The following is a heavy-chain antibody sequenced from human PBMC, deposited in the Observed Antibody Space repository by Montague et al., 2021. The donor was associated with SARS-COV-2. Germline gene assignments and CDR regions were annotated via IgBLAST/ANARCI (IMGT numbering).Heavy chain of an antibody. J-gene: IGHJ5*02. Sequence: SETLSLTCTVSGGSISSSSYYWGWIRQPPGKGLEWIGSIYYSGSTYYXPSLKSRVTISVDTSKNQFSLKLSSATAADTAVYYCARKEMKYSSIWSTGGNWFDPWGQGTLVTVSS. CDR3: ARKEMKYSSIWSTGGNWFDP. D-gene: IGHD6-13*01. CDR1: GGSISSSSYY. V-gene: IGHV4-39*01. CDR2: IYYSGST.